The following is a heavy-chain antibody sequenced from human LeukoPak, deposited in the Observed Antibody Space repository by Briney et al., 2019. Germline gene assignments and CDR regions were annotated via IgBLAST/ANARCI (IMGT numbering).Heavy chain of an antibody. Sequence: YPSETLSLTCTVSGGSISSGGYYWSWIRQHPGKGLEWIGYIYYSGSTYYNPSLKSRVTISVDTSKNQFSLKLSSVTAADTAVYYCATEIPGSGWYRNAEYFQHWGQGTLVTVSS. CDR1: GGSISSGGYY. D-gene: IGHD6-19*01. CDR3: ATEIPGSGWYRNAEYFQH. J-gene: IGHJ1*01. CDR2: IYYSGST. V-gene: IGHV4-31*03.